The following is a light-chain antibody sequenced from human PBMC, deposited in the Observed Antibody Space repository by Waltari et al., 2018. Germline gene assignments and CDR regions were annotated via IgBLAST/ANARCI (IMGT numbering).Light chain of an antibody. J-gene: IGLJ3*02. CDR2: SNN. Sequence: QSVLPLPPSASGTPGQRVTISCSGSSSNIGSNTVNWYQQLPGTAPKLLIYSNNQRPSGVPDRVSGSKSGTSASLAISGLQSEDEADYYCAAWDDSLNGRVFGGGTKLTVL. V-gene: IGLV1-44*01. CDR1: SSNIGSNT. CDR3: AAWDDSLNGRV.